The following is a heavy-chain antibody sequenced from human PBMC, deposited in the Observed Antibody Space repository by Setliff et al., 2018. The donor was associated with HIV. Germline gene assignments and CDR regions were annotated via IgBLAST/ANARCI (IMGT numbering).Heavy chain of an antibody. CDR1: GGIISSDSFF. V-gene: IGHV4-61*09. Sequence: SETLSLTCTVSGGIISSDSFFWSWIRQPAGKGLEWIGHISATGTTNYNPSLKSRVTMSLDTSKNQFSLNLNSVTAADAAVYFCARAREGWKPFAFDYWGQGTLVTVSS. J-gene: IGHJ4*02. CDR3: ARAREGWKPFAFDY. CDR2: ISATGTT. D-gene: IGHD1-1*01.